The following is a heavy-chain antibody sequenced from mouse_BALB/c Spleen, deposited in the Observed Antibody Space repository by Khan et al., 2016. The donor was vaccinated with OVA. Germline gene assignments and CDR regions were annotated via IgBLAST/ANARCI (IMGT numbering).Heavy chain of an antibody. CDR3: ARTHER. Sequence: QVRLQQSGAELARPGASVKMSCKASGYTFTSYTMYWVKQRPGQGLEWIGYINPSSGYTKYNQKFKDKATLTADKSSSTAYMQLSSLTSEDSAVYYCARTHERWGQGTTLTVSS. J-gene: IGHJ2*01. CDR2: INPSSGYT. V-gene: IGHV1-4*01. CDR1: GYTFTSYT.